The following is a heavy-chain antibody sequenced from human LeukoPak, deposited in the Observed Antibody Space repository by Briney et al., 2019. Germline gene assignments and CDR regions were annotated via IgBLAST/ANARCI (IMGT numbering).Heavy chain of an antibody. Sequence: GGSLRLSCAASGFTFSSYAMSWVRQAPGKGLEWVSAISGSGGSTYYADSVKGRFTISRDNSKNTLYLQMNSLRADDTAVYYCARCIAAAPDWFDPWGQGTLVTVSS. V-gene: IGHV3-23*01. D-gene: IGHD6-13*01. CDR3: ARCIAAAPDWFDP. CDR2: ISGSGGST. CDR1: GFTFSSYA. J-gene: IGHJ5*02.